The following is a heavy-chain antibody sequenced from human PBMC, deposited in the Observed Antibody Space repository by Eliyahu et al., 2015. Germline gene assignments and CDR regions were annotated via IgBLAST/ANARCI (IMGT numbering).Heavy chain of an antibody. J-gene: IGHJ4*02. D-gene: IGHD6-6*01. CDR1: GFTFVDYA. CDR3: AKGSGSYMTWFDY. V-gene: IGHV3-9*01. CDR2: ITWNSGSI. Sequence: EVQLVESGGGLVQPGRSLXLSCATSGFTFVDYAMHWVRQAPGKGLEWVSGITWNSGSIGYADSVKGRFTISRDSAKNSLYLQMNSLRAEDTALYYCAKGSGSYMTWFDYWGQGTLVTVSS.